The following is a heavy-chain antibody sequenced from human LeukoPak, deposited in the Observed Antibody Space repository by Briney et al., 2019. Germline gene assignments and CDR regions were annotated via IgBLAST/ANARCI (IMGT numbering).Heavy chain of an antibody. CDR1: GYTFTGYY. J-gene: IGHJ4*02. D-gene: IGHD2-8*02. Sequence: ASVKVSCKASGYTFTGYYMHWVRQAPGQGLEWMGWISAYNGNTNYAQKLQGRVTMTTDTSTSTAYMELRSLRSDDTAVYYCARDLLVADDYWGQGTLVTVSS. CDR2: ISAYNGNT. V-gene: IGHV1-18*04. CDR3: ARDLLVADDY.